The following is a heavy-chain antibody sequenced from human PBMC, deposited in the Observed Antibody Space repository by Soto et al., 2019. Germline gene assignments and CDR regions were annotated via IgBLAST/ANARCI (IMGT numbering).Heavy chain of an antibody. CDR2: INHSGST. Sequence: SETLSLTCAVYGGSFSGFYWSWIRQPPGKGLEWIGEINHSGSTNYNPSLKSRVTISVDTSKNQFSLKLSSVTAADTAVYYCAIRNYGDLDRAEYFQHWGQGTLVTVSS. V-gene: IGHV4-34*01. CDR1: GGSFSGFY. D-gene: IGHD4-17*01. J-gene: IGHJ1*01. CDR3: AIRNYGDLDRAEYFQH.